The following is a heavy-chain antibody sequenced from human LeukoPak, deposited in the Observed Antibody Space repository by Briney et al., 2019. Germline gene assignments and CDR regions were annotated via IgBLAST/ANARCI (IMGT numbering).Heavy chain of an antibody. CDR3: ASQRAYGSANHYMDV. J-gene: IGHJ6*03. Sequence: PSETLSLTCTVSGGSISSSSYYWGWIRQPPGKGLEWIGSIYYSGSTYYSPSLKSRVTISVDTSKTQFSLRLSSVTAADTAVYFCASQRAYGSANHYMDVWGKGTTVTIS. CDR1: GGSISSSSYY. D-gene: IGHD3-10*01. V-gene: IGHV4-39*01. CDR2: IYYSGST.